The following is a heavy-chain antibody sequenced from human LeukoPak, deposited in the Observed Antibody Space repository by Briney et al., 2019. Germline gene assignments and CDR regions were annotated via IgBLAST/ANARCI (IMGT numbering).Heavy chain of an antibody. Sequence: PSETLSLTCTVSGGSISSISYYWGWIRQPPGKGLEWIGSMYHNGSTYYNPSLKSRVTISVDTSKNQFSLKLTSVTAADTAVYYCARHRGSSGWYRWANWFDPWGQGTLVTVSS. V-gene: IGHV4-39*01. D-gene: IGHD6-19*01. CDR3: ARHRGSSGWYRWANWFDP. CDR2: MYHNGST. CDR1: GGSISSISYY. J-gene: IGHJ5*02.